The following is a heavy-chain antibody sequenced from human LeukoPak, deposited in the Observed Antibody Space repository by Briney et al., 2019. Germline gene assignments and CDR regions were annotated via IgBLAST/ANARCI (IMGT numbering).Heavy chain of an antibody. CDR2: IYYSGST. CDR1: GGSISSSSYY. D-gene: IGHD2-2*01. CDR3: ARSDIVVVPAAIPRAFDI. Sequence: SETLSLTCTVSGGSISSSSYYWGWIRQPPGKGLEWLGSIYYSGSTYYNPSLKSRVTISVDTSKNQFSLKLSSVTAADTAVYYCARSDIVVVPAAIPRAFDIWGQGTMVTVSS. J-gene: IGHJ3*02. V-gene: IGHV4-39*01.